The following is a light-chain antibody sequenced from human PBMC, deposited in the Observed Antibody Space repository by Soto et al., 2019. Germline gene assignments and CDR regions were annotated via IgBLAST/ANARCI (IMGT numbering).Light chain of an antibody. CDR3: QTWGPGTVV. J-gene: IGLJ2*01. CDR2: LNSDGSH. Sequence: QLVLTQSPSVSASVGASVKLTCTLSSGHSDYAIAWHQQQPEKGPRFLMNLNSDGSHSKGDGIPDRFSGSSSGTERYLTISSLQSEDEADYYCQTWGPGTVVFGGGTKVTVL. V-gene: IGLV4-69*01. CDR1: SGHSDYA.